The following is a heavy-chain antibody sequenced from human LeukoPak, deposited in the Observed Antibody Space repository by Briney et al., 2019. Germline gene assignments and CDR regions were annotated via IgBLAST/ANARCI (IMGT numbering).Heavy chain of an antibody. Sequence: GGSLRLSCAASGFTFSSYGMHWVRQAPGKGLEWVSVISGSSGRTYYADSVKGRLTISRDNSKNTLYLQMNSLKAEDTAVYYCAKGSSGSYSGPGDFWGQGTLVTVSS. V-gene: IGHV3-23*01. J-gene: IGHJ4*02. CDR3: AKGSSGSYSGPGDF. CDR2: ISGSSGRT. D-gene: IGHD1-26*01. CDR1: GFTFSSYG.